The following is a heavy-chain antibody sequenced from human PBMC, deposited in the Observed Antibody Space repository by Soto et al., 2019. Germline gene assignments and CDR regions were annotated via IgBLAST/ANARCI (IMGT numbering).Heavy chain of an antibody. CDR2: IWYDGSNK. V-gene: IGHV3-33*01. J-gene: IGHJ6*02. CDR1: GFTFSSYG. CDR3: ARDSGSYSSYYYYGMDV. D-gene: IGHD1-26*01. Sequence: GGSLRLSYAAAGFTFSSYGMHWVRQAPGKGLEWVAVIWYDGSNKYYADSVKGRFTISRDNSKNTLYLQMNSLRAEDTAVYYCARDSGSYSSYYYYGMDVWGQGTTVTVSS.